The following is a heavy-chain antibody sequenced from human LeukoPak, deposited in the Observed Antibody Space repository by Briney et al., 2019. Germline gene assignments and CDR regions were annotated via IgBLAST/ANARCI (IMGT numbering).Heavy chain of an antibody. CDR3: ARDGVSAAMDHYYYYYGMDV. CDR1: GGTFSSYA. J-gene: IGHJ6*02. D-gene: IGHD5-18*01. Sequence: SVKVSCKASGGTFSSYAISWVRQAPGQGLEWMGGIIPIFGTANYAQKFQGRVTITADESTSTAYMELSSLRSEDTAVYYCARDGVSAAMDHYYYYYGMDVWGQRTTVTVSS. CDR2: IIPIFGTA. V-gene: IGHV1-69*01.